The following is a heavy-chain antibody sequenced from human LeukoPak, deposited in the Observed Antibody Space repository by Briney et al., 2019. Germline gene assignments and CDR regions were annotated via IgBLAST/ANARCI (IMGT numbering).Heavy chain of an antibody. V-gene: IGHV3-9*01. CDR3: AKGPRYTISYYWYFDL. CDR2: INWNSDTI. Sequence: GGSLRLSCAASGFTFDDYAMHWVRQGPGKGLEWVSGINWNSDTIGYADSVKGRFTISRDNAKNSLYLQMNSLRAEDTALYFCAKGPRYTISYYWYFDLWGRGTLVTVSS. J-gene: IGHJ2*01. CDR1: GFTFDDYA. D-gene: IGHD6-13*01.